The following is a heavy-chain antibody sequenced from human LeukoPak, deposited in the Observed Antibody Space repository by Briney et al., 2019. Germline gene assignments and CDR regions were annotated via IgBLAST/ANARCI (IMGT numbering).Heavy chain of an antibody. V-gene: IGHV4-39*07. CDR2: IYYSGST. D-gene: IGHD3-22*01. Sequence: SETLSLTCTVSGGSISSSSYYWGWIRQPPGRGLEWIGSIYYSGSTYYNPSLKSRVTISVGTSKNQFSLKLSSVTAADTAVYYCARDSTYDRPISPWGQGTLVTVSS. CDR1: GGSISSSSYY. CDR3: ARDSTYDRPISP. J-gene: IGHJ5*02.